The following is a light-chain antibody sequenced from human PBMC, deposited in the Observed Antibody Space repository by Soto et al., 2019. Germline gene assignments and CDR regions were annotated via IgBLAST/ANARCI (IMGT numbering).Light chain of an antibody. CDR2: EVT. J-gene: IGLJ3*02. CDR3: SSYAASNNFYFV. CDR1: SSDLGGYNY. V-gene: IGLV2-8*01. Sequence: QSVLTQPPSASGSPGQSVTISCTGTSSDLGGYNYVSWYQQYPGRAPKLMIYEVTKRPSGVPDRFSGSKSGNTASLTVSGLQAEDEAYYYCSSYAASNNFYFVFGGGTKLTVL.